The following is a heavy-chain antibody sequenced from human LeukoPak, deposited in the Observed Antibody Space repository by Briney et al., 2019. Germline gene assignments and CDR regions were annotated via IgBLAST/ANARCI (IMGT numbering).Heavy chain of an antibody. CDR3: ARRGDSYGL. CDR2: IYYSGST. J-gene: IGHJ4*02. CDR1: GGSISSYY. V-gene: IGHV4-59*12. Sequence: SETLSLTCTVSGGSISSYYWSWIRQPPGKGLEWIWYIYYSGSTNYNPSLKSRVTISVDTSKNQFSLKLSSVTAADTAVYYCARRGDSYGLWGQGALVTVSS. D-gene: IGHD5-18*01.